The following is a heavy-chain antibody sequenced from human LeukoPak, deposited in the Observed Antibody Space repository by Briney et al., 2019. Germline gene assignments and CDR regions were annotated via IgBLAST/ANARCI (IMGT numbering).Heavy chain of an antibody. V-gene: IGHV4-4*07. Sequence: SETLSLTCAVSGGYISAYYWSWIRQPAGKGLEWIGRIYSTGSTNYNPSLKSRVTMSVDTPKNQFSLRLRSVTAADTAVYYCARQIASAGTVGFDFWGQGALVTVSS. J-gene: IGHJ4*02. D-gene: IGHD6-13*01. CDR3: ARQIASAGTVGFDF. CDR2: IYSTGST. CDR1: GGYISAYY.